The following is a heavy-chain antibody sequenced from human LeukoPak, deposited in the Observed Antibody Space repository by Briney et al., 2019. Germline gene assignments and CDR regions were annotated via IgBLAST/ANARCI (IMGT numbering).Heavy chain of an antibody. V-gene: IGHV3-74*01. CDR3: AKDFGFQLWSTRGVFDI. CDR2: INSDGSST. Sequence: PGGSLRLSCAASGFTFSRYWMHWVRQAPGKGLVWVSRINSDGSSTRYADSVKGRFTISRDNSNNMVYLQVNGLRAEDTAVYYCAKDFGFQLWSTRGVFDIWGQGTMVTVSS. CDR1: GFTFSRYW. J-gene: IGHJ3*02. D-gene: IGHD3-10*01.